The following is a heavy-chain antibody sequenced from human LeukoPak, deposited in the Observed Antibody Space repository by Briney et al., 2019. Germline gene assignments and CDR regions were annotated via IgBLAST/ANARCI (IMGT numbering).Heavy chain of an antibody. CDR2: IIPILGIA. D-gene: IGHD6-19*01. CDR1: GGTFSSYA. CDR3: ARDLFVRDSSGWFL. J-gene: IGHJ4*02. Sequence: ASVKVSCKASGGTFSSYAISWVRQAPGQGLEWMGRIIPILGIANYAQKFQGRVTITADKSTSTAYMELSSLRSEDTAVYYCARDLFVRDSSGWFLWGQGTLVTVSS. V-gene: IGHV1-69*04.